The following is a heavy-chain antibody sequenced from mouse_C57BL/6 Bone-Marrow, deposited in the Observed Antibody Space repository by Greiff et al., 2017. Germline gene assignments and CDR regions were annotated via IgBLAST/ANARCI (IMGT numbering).Heavy chain of an antibody. CDR2: IDPETGGT. J-gene: IGHJ2*01. CDR3: TRSVGTQLPDY. D-gene: IGHD3-1*01. V-gene: IGHV1-15*01. CDR1: GYTFTDYE. Sequence: QVQLKQSGAELVRPGASVTLSCKASGYTFTDYEMHWVKQTPVHGLEWIGAIDPETGGTAYNQKFQGKAILTADKSSRTAYMELRSLTSEDSAVYYCTRSVGTQLPDYWGQGTTLTVSS.